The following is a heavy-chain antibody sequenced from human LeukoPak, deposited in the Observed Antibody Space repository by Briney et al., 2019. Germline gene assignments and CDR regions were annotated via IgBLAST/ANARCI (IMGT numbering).Heavy chain of an antibody. CDR2: IYSGGST. V-gene: IGHV3-53*01. CDR3: ARGHSSEGFDY. Sequence: PGGSLRLSCAASGFTVSSNYMNWVRQAPGKGLEWVSVIYSGGSTYYADSVKGRFTISRDNSKNTLYLQMNRLRAEDTAVYYCARGHSSEGFDYWGQGTLVTVSS. D-gene: IGHD6-19*01. CDR1: GFTVSSNY. J-gene: IGHJ4*02.